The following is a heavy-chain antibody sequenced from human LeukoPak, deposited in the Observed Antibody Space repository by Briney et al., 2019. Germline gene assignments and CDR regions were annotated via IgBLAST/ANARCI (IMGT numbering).Heavy chain of an antibody. CDR2: IRCNGGST. J-gene: IGHJ5*02. CDR1: GFTFSSYA. V-gene: IGHV3-64D*06. D-gene: IGHD1-26*01. Sequence: GGSLRLSCSASGFTFSSYAMHWVRQAPGKGLEYVSAIRCNGGSTYYADSVKGRFTISRDNSKNTLYLQMSSLRAEDTAVYYCVKDREGFDPWGQGTLVTVSS. CDR3: VKDREGFDP.